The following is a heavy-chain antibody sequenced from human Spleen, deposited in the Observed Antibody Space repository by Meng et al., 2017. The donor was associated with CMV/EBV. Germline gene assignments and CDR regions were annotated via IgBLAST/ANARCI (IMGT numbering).Heavy chain of an antibody. V-gene: IGHV4-61*01. CDR1: VSVNSETYY. CDR2: VYYAGNT. Sequence: VSVNSETYYWSWLRQPPGKGLELLGYVYYAGNTNFNPSLKSRVTISVDSSKNQFFLKLTSVTAADTAVYYCATAHFDAYNYGPADFWGQGALVTVSS. D-gene: IGHD4-17*01. J-gene: IGHJ4*02. CDR3: ATAHFDAYNYGPADF.